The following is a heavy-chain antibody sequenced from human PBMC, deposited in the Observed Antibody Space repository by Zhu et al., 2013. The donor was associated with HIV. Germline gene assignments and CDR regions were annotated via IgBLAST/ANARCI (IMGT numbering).Heavy chain of an antibody. CDR2: INAGNGNT. J-gene: IGHJ4*02. Sequence: QVQLVQSGAEVKKPGASVKVSCKASGYTFTSYAMHWVRQAPGQRLEWMGWINAGNGNTKYSQKFQGRVTITRDTSASTAYMELSSLRSEDTAVYYCARDSSGYLSPLDYWGQGTLVTVSS. D-gene: IGHD3-22*01. CDR3: ARDSSGYLSPLDY. CDR1: GYTFTSYA. V-gene: IGHV1-3*01.